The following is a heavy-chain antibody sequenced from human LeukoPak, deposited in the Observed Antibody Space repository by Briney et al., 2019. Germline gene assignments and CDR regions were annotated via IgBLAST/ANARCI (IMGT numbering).Heavy chain of an antibody. D-gene: IGHD2-2*01. J-gene: IGHJ4*02. CDR1: GFTFSSYA. V-gene: IGHV3-30-3*01. CDR2: ISYDGSNK. CDR3: ARDGPGYCSSISCYWIDY. Sequence: PGRSLRLSCAASGFTFSSYAMHWVRQAPGKGLEWVAVISYDGSNKYYADSVKGRFTISRDNSKNTLYLQMNSLRAEDTAVYYCARDGPGYCSSISCYWIDYWGQGTLVTVSS.